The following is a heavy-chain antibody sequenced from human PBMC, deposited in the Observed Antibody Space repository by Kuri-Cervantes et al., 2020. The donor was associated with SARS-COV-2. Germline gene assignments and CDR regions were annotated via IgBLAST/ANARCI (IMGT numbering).Heavy chain of an antibody. CDR2: TDSSSYYI. D-gene: IGHD7-27*01. CDR3: AREEGGELGEAFDY. J-gene: IGHJ4*02. Sequence: GESLKISCAASGFTFSGYSMNWIRQAPGKGLEWVASTDSSSYYIYHADSVKGRLTISRDNAKTSLYLQMNSLKPEDTAVYYCAREEGGELGEAFDYWGQGALVTVSS. CDR1: GFTFSGYS. V-gene: IGHV3-21*01.